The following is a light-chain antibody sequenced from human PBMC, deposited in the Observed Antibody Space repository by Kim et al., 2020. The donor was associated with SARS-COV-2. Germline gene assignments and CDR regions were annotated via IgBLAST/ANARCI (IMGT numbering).Light chain of an antibody. Sequence: QPVLTQSSSVSASLGSSVKLTCTLSSGHSSYIIAWHQQQPGKAPRYLMKLEGSGSYNKGSGVPDRFSGSSSGADRYLTISNLQSEDEADYYCETWDSNTRVFGTGTKVTVL. J-gene: IGLJ1*01. CDR2: LEGSGSY. V-gene: IGLV4-60*03. CDR3: ETWDSNTRV. CDR1: SGHSSYI.